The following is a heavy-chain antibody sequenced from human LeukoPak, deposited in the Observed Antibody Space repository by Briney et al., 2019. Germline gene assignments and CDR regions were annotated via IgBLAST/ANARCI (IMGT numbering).Heavy chain of an antibody. Sequence: PGGSLRLSCAASEFTFISYTVHWVRQAPGKGLEWVALISYDGSYKYYADSVKGRFTISRDNAKNSLYLQMNSLSAEDTALYYCARSRRDSDWYIDDYWGQGTLVTVSS. CDR1: EFTFISYT. CDR3: ARSRRDSDWYIDDY. J-gene: IGHJ4*02. V-gene: IGHV3-30*04. D-gene: IGHD6-19*01. CDR2: ISYDGSYK.